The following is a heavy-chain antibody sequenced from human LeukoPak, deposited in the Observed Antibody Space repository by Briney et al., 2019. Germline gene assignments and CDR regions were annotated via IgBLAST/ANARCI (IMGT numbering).Heavy chain of an antibody. CDR1: GDNFKIYA. CDR2: IIPLFGTP. J-gene: IGHJ4*02. Sequence: ASVKVSCKASGDNFKIYAIGWVRQAPGQGLEWMGGIIPLFGTPNYAQTFQGRVTITADESTSTVFMELSSLRSDDTAFYYCARNSRVASTSGLNYWGQGTLVTVSS. CDR3: ARNSRVASTSGLNY. D-gene: IGHD3-10*01. V-gene: IGHV1-69*13.